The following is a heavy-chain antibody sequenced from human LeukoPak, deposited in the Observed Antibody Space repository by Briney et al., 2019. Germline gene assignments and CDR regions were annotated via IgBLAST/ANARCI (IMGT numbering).Heavy chain of an antibody. J-gene: IGHJ5*02. Sequence: GXSLRLSXAASGFTFSSYWMSWVRQAPGKGLEWVASINQDGSERHYVDSVKGRFTISRDNPKNSLFLQMNSMGAEDTAIYYCARGSGDTDPWGQGTLVTVSS. CDR3: ARGSGDTDP. V-gene: IGHV3-7*01. D-gene: IGHD1-14*01. CDR2: INQDGSER. CDR1: GFTFSSYW.